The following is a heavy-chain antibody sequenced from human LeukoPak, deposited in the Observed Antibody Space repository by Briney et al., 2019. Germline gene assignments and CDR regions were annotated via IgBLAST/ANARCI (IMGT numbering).Heavy chain of an antibody. D-gene: IGHD2-2*01. Sequence: PGGSLRLSCAASGFTFSSYEMNWVRQAPGKGLEWVSYISSSGSAIYYADSVKGRFTISRDNAKNSLYLQMNSLRADDTAVYHCARVSMSYAQHLDYWGQGTLVTASS. V-gene: IGHV3-48*03. CDR1: GFTFSSYE. J-gene: IGHJ4*02. CDR3: ARVSMSYAQHLDY. CDR2: ISSSGSAI.